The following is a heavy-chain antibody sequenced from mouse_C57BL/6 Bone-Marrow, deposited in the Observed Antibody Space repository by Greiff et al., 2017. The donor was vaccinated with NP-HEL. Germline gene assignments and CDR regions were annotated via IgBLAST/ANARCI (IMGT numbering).Heavy chain of an antibody. CDR3: AIEVSPGSSFYWYFDV. CDR2: IDPSDNYT. Sequence: VQLQQPGAELVKHGGEVKRGGNESGGTFTSYLWECVRQRPGQGLEWIGEIDPSDNYTNYNEKFKGKATLTVDTSSSTAYMQLSSLTSEDSAVYYCAIEVSPGSSFYWYFDVWGTGTTVTVSS. V-gene: IGHV1-50*01. J-gene: IGHJ1*03. CDR1: GGTFTSYL. D-gene: IGHD1-1*01.